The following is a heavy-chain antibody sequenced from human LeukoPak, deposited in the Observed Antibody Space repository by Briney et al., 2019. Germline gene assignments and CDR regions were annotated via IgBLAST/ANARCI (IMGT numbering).Heavy chain of an antibody. CDR3: ARDDGGRYSDGWYDAFDI. Sequence: PGGSLRLSCAASAFTLSGYWMTWVRQAPGKGLEWVANINRDGSEKHYVDSVKGRFTISRDNARNSLFLQMDSLRAEDTALYFCARDDGGRYSDGWYDAFDIWGPGTMVTVSS. J-gene: IGHJ3*02. D-gene: IGHD6-13*01. CDR2: INRDGSEK. CDR1: AFTLSGYW. V-gene: IGHV3-7*01.